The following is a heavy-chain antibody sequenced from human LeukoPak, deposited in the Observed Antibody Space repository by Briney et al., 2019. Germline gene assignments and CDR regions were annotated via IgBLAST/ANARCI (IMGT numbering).Heavy chain of an antibody. CDR2: IYPGDSDT. CDR1: GYSFTSYW. J-gene: IGHJ4*02. Sequence: GESLKISCKGSGYSFTSYWIGWVRQMPGKGLEWMGIIYPGDSDTRYSPSFQGQVTTSADKSISTAYLQWSSLKASDTAMYYCARHFFDYDSSGYYYLPFDYWGQGTLVTVSS. D-gene: IGHD3-22*01. V-gene: IGHV5-51*01. CDR3: ARHFFDYDSSGYYYLPFDY.